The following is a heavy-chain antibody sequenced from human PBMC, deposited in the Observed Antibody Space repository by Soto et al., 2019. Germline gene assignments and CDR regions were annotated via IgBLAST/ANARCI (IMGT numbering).Heavy chain of an antibody. V-gene: IGHV3-23*01. CDR3: AKEVDSSGRYGGWFDP. CDR2: ISDSGGST. Sequence: EVQLLESGGGLVQPGGSLRLSCAASGFTFSSYAMSWVRQAPGKGLEWVSAISDSGGSTYYADSVKGRFTISRDNSKNPLYLQMNRLRAEDTAVYYCAKEVDSSGRYGGWFDPWGQGTLVTVSS. J-gene: IGHJ5*02. D-gene: IGHD6-19*01. CDR1: GFTFSSYA.